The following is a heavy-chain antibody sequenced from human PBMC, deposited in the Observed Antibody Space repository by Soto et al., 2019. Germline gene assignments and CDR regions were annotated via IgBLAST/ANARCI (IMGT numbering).Heavy chain of an antibody. V-gene: IGHV3-23*01. Sequence: GGSLRLSCAASGFTFSSSAMSWVRQAPGTGLEWVSAISGSGGSTYYADSVKGRFTISRDNSKNTLYLQMNSLRAEDTAVYYCAKDSPTQYYYDSSGYYFDYWGQGTLVTVSS. J-gene: IGHJ4*02. D-gene: IGHD3-22*01. CDR3: AKDSPTQYYYDSSGYYFDY. CDR2: ISGSGGST. CDR1: GFTFSSSA.